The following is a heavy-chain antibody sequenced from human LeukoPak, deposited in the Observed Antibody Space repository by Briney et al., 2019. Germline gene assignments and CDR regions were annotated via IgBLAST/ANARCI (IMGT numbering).Heavy chain of an antibody. CDR3: ARAEVLGIEVGYFDL. Sequence: GGSLRLSCAASGFTFSSCDMHWVRHATGKGLEWVSAIGTAGDTYYPGSVKGRFTISRENAKNSLYLQMNSLRAGDTAVYYCARAEVLGIEVGYFDLWGRGTLVTVSS. CDR1: GFTFSSCD. V-gene: IGHV3-13*01. J-gene: IGHJ2*01. D-gene: IGHD7-27*01. CDR2: IGTAGDT.